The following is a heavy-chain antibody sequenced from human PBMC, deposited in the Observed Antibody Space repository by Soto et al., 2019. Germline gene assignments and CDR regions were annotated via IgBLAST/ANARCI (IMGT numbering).Heavy chain of an antibody. V-gene: IGHV4-39*07. CDR3: ASSNIAAAGLSYYEMDV. CDR2: IYYSGST. J-gene: IGHJ6*02. CDR1: GGCISSSSYY. Sequence: ETVSLTCTVAGGCISSSSYYWGWNGQPPGKGLEWIGSIYYSGSTYYNPSLRSRVTISVDTSKNQFSLKLSSVTAADTAVYYCASSNIAAAGLSYYEMDVWGRGTTVTVSS. D-gene: IGHD6-13*01.